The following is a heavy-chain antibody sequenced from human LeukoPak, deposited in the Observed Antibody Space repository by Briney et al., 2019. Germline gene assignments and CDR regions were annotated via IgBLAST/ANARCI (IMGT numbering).Heavy chain of an antibody. CDR3: ARDIVYLIDEDYG. V-gene: IGHV4-4*07. J-gene: IGHJ4*02. CDR2: IQSSGST. CDR1: GGSFNSYY. D-gene: IGHD4-17*01. Sequence: SETLSLTCTVSGGSFNSYYWSWLRQPAGKGLEWIGRIQSSGSTDYSPSLQSRVTISIDTSQRQFSLNLRSVTAADTAVYYCARDIVYLIDEDYGWGQGTLPTVSS.